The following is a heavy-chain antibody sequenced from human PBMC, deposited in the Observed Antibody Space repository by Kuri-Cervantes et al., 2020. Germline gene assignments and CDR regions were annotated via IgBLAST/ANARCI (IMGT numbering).Heavy chain of an antibody. V-gene: IGHV3-66*01. CDR1: GFTVSSNY. D-gene: IGHD3-10*01. CDR3: ARDHMVRGVIILYGMDV. CDR2: IYSGGST. J-gene: IGHJ6*02. Sequence: GESLKISCAASGFTVSSNYMSWVRQAPGKGLEWVSVIYSGGSTYYADSVNGRFTISRDNSKNTLYLQMNSLRAEDTAVYYCARDHMVRGVIILYGMDVWGQGTTVTVSS.